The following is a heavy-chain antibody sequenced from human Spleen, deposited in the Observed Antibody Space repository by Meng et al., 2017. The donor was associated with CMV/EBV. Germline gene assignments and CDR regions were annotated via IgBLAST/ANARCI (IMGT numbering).Heavy chain of an antibody. V-gene: IGHV3-74*01. J-gene: IGHJ6*02. CDR1: GFTFSSYW. CDR3: ARDQEYCSSTSCYFKVYYYYYGMDV. D-gene: IGHD2-2*01. Sequence: GGSLRLSCAASGFTFSSYWMHWVRQAPGKGLVWVSRINSDGSSTSYADSVKGRFTISRDNAKNTLYLQMNSLRAEDTAVYYCARDQEYCSSTSCYFKVYYYYYGMDVWGQGTTVTVSS. CDR2: INSDGSST.